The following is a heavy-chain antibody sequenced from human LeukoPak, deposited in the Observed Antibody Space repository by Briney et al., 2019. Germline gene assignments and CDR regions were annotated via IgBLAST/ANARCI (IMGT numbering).Heavy chain of an antibody. CDR2: INAGNGNT. CDR3: ARVYYDFWSGYSDGFDY. D-gene: IGHD3-3*01. V-gene: IGHV1-3*01. CDR1: GYTFTSYA. Sequence: GASVKVSCKASGYTFTSYAMHWVRRAPGQRLEWMGWINAGNGNTKYPQKFQSRVTITRDTSASTAYMELSSLRSEDTAVYYCARVYYDFWSGYSDGFDYWGQGTLVTVSS. J-gene: IGHJ4*02.